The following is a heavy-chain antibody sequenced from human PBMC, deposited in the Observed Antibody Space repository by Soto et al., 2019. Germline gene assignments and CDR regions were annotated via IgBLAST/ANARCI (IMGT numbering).Heavy chain of an antibody. CDR1: GFTFSSAA. CDR3: AKSLDIHYKNWFDP. Sequence: GGSLRLSCAASGFTFSSAAMNWVRQAPGKGLEWVSIISGSDSRTYYADSVKGRFTISRDNSKNTLYLDMNSLRAEDTAVYYCAKSLDIHYKNWFDPWGQGTLVTVSS. D-gene: IGHD4-4*01. V-gene: IGHV3-23*01. J-gene: IGHJ5*02. CDR2: ISGSDSRT.